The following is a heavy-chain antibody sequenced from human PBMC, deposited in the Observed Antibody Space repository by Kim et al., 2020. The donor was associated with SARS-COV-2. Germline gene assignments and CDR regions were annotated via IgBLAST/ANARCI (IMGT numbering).Heavy chain of an antibody. Sequence: GGSLRLSCAASGFTFSDGWMSWVRQAPGKGLEWVGRIKSKTDGGTTDYTAPVKGRFTISRDDSKNTLYLQMNSLKTEDTAVYYCTTDSGIPAAGVFDYWGQGTLVSVSS. CDR1: GFTFSDGW. CDR3: TTDSGIPAAGVFDY. D-gene: IGHD6-13*01. V-gene: IGHV3-15*01. CDR2: IKSKTDGGTT. J-gene: IGHJ4*02.